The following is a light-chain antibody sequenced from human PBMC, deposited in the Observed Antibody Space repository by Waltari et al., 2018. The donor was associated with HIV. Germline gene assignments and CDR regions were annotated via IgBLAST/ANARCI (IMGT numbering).Light chain of an antibody. V-gene: IGLV3-25*03. CDR1: ILPKQY. CDR2: KDR. J-gene: IGLJ7*01. Sequence: SYELTQPPSLSVSPGQTARITCSGDILPKQYAYWYQQKPGQAPVVVRYKDRERPSGFPERFSGSSSGTTATLTISGVQAEDEADYYCQSADSSGTYAVFGGGTQLTVL. CDR3: QSADSSGTYAV.